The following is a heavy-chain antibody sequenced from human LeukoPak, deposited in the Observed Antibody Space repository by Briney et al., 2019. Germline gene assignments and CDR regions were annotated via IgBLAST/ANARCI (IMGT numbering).Heavy chain of an antibody. CDR3: ARVGNGHFDY. D-gene: IGHD2-8*01. V-gene: IGHV4-59*01. J-gene: IGHJ4*02. CDR2: IYYSGNT. Sequence: SETLSLTCIVSGGAISSYYWSWIRQPPGKRLEWIGYIYYSGNTNYNPLLKSRVTISIDTSKNQFSLKLSSVTAADTAVYYCARVGNGHFDYWGQGTLVTVSS. CDR1: GGAISSYY.